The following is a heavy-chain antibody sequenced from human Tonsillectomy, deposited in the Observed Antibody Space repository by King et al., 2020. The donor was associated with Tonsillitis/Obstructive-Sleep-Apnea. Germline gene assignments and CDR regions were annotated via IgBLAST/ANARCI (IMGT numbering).Heavy chain of an antibody. J-gene: IGHJ5*02. CDR2: INHSGST. Sequence: VQLQQWGAGLLKPSETLSLTCAVYGGSFSGYYWSWIRQPPGKGLEWIGEINHSGSTNYNPSLKSRVTISVDTSKNQFSLKQSSVTAADTAVYYCACHIVVVPAAIGWFDPWGQGTLVTVSS. CDR1: GGSFSGYY. CDR3: ACHIVVVPAAIGWFDP. D-gene: IGHD2-2*01. V-gene: IGHV4-34*01.